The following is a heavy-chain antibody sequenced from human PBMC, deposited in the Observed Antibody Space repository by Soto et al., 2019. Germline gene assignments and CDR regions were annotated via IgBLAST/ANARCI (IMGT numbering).Heavy chain of an antibody. CDR1: GFTFNNAW. Sequence: GGSLRLSCAASGFTFNNAWMNWVRQAPGKGLEWVSGINWNGGSTGYADSVKGRFTISRDNAKNSLYLQMNSLRAEDTALYYCASGIVGATTYGMDVWGQGTTVTVSS. CDR3: ASGIVGATTYGMDV. J-gene: IGHJ6*02. D-gene: IGHD1-26*01. V-gene: IGHV3-20*04. CDR2: INWNGGST.